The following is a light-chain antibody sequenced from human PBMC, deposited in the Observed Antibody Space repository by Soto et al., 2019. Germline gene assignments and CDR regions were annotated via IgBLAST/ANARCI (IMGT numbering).Light chain of an antibody. CDR2: DAS. J-gene: IGKJ5*01. CDR3: QQYNSYS. V-gene: IGKV1-5*01. CDR1: QSISSL. Sequence: DIQMTQSPSTLSASVGDRVTITCRASQSISSLFAWYQQKPGKAPKLLIYDASSLESGVPSRFRGSGSGTEFTLTISSLQPDDFATYYCQQYNSYSFGQGTRLE.